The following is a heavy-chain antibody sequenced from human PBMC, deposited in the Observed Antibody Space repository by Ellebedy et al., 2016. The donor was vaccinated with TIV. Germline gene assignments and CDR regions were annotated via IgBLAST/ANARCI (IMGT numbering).Heavy chain of an antibody. J-gene: IGHJ4*02. CDR3: ARTYYDFWSGFSPPYYFDY. V-gene: IGHV4-61*08. CDR2: ISYSGRT. D-gene: IGHD3-3*01. Sequence: MPSETLSLTCTVSGGSISSGGYYRSWIRQPPGKGLEWIGYISYSGRTNYNPSLKSRLTISLDTSKNQFSLKLSSVTAANTAVYYCARTYYDFWSGFSPPYYFDYWGQGTLVTVSS. CDR1: GGSISSGGYY.